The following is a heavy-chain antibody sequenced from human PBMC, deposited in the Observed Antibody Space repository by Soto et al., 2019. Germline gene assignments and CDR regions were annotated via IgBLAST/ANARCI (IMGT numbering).Heavy chain of an antibody. V-gene: IGHV3-48*01. Sequence: GGSLRLSCTASGFTFSSYSMNWVRQAPGKGLEWVSYISSSSSTIYYADSVKGRFTISRDNAKNSLYLQMNSLRAEDTAVYYCARDLGSSWYPEYFQHWGQGTLVTVSS. CDR3: ARDLGSSWYPEYFQH. CDR2: ISSSSSTI. J-gene: IGHJ1*01. D-gene: IGHD6-13*01. CDR1: GFTFSSYS.